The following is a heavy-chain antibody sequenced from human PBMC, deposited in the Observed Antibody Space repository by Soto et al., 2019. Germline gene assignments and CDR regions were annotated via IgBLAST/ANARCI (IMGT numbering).Heavy chain of an antibody. D-gene: IGHD6-19*01. CDR2: ISQDGSEK. CDR1: GFSFSKYG. Sequence: QVLLVESGGGVVRPGRSLRLSCGASGFSFSKYGMHWVRQAPGEGLEWLSLISQDGSEKWYAESVKGRFTISRDNSKNTLYLQMNSLRGDDTAVYYCAKGYEVSPPVASGWYSNYFYGVDVWGRGTTVTVSS. CDR3: AKGYEVSPPVASGWYSNYFYGVDV. J-gene: IGHJ6*02. V-gene: IGHV3-30*18.